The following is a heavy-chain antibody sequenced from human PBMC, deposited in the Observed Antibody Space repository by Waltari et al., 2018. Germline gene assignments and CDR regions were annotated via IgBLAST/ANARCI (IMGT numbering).Heavy chain of an antibody. Sequence: QVQLVQSGAEVKKPGASVKVSCKVSGYTLTELSMHWVRQAPGQGLEWMGWINPNSGGTNYAQKFQGRVTMTRDTSISTAYMELSRLRSDDTAVYYCARALVLSSSHTKQGWGCPKYWGQGTLVTVSS. J-gene: IGHJ4*02. CDR2: INPNSGGT. CDR3: ARALVLSSSHTKQGWGCPKY. D-gene: IGHD6-6*01. CDR1: GYTLTELS. V-gene: IGHV1-2*02.